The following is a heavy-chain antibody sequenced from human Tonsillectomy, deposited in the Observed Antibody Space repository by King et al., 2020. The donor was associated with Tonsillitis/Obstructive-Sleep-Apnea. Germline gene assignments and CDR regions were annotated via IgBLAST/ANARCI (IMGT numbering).Heavy chain of an antibody. V-gene: IGHV3-30*04. CDR1: GFTFSSYA. D-gene: IGHD1-1*01. CDR3: AMLVSYGTTSGYYNYYYGIDV. Sequence: VQLVESGGGVVQPGRSLRLSCAASGFTFSSYAMHWVRQAPGKGLEWVAVISYDGSNKYYADSVKGRFTISRDNSKNTLYLQMNSLRGEDTAVYYCAMLVSYGTTSGYYNYYYGIDVWGQGTTVTVSS. CDR2: ISYDGSNK. J-gene: IGHJ6*02.